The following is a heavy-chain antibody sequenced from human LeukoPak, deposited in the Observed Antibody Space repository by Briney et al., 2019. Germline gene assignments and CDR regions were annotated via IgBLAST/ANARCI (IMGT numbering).Heavy chain of an antibody. Sequence: GGSLGLSCAASVFTFSSYWMHWVRQAPGKGLVWVSRIQTDGSSTNYADSVKGRFTISRDDAKNSLYLQMNSLRAEDTAVYYCARDFTVLDYYDSSGLFGRGYWGQGTLVTVSS. D-gene: IGHD3-22*01. J-gene: IGHJ4*02. CDR2: IQTDGSST. CDR1: VFTFSSYW. V-gene: IGHV3-74*01. CDR3: ARDFTVLDYYDSSGLFGRGY.